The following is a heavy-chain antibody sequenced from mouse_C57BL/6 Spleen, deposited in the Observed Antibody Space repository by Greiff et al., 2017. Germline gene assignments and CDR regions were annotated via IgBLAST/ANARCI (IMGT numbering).Heavy chain of an antibody. D-gene: IGHD1-1*01. V-gene: IGHV5-17*01. J-gene: IGHJ4*01. CDR1: GFTFSDYG. Sequence: EVQVVESGGGLVKPGGSLKLSCAASGFTFSDYGMHWVRQAPEKGLEWVAYISSGSSTIYYADTVKGRFTISRDNAKNTLFLQMTSLRSEDTAMYYCARGITTGAMDYWGQGTSVTVSS. CDR2: ISSGSSTI. CDR3: ARGITTGAMDY.